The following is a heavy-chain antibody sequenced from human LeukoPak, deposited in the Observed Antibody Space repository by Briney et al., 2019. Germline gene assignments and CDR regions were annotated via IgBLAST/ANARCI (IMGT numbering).Heavy chain of an antibody. D-gene: IGHD1-14*01. CDR3: ALKPTGPYYFDN. V-gene: IGHV3-7*01. CDR1: GFTFSSYW. Sequence: GGSLRLSCAASGFTFSSYWMSWVRQAPGKGLEWVANIKQDGSEKYYVDSVKGRFTISRDNAQNSLCLQMNSLRAEDTAVYYCALKPTGPYYFDNWGQGTLVTVSS. J-gene: IGHJ4*02. CDR2: IKQDGSEK.